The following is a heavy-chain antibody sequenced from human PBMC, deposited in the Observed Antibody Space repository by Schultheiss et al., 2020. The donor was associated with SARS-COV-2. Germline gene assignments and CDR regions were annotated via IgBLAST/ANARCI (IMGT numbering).Heavy chain of an antibody. CDR2: ISGSGGST. V-gene: IGHV3-23*01. CDR1: GFTFSDYY. CDR3: ARDKIGYSYAFDI. D-gene: IGHD5-18*01. Sequence: GGSLRLSCAASGFTFSDYYMSWIRQAPGKGLEWVSAISGSGGSTYYADSVKGRFTISRDNSKNTLYLQMNSLRAEDTAVYYCARDKIGYSYAFDIWGQGTTVTVSS. J-gene: IGHJ3*02.